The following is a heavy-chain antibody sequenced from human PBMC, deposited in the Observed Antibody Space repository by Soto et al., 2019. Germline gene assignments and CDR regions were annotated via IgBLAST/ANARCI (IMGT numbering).Heavy chain of an antibody. CDR1: GFTFSSYD. V-gene: IGHV3-13*01. J-gene: IGHJ4*02. CDR2: IGTAGDT. Sequence: GSLRLSCAASGFTFSSYDMHWVRQATGKGLEWVSAIGTAGDTYYPGSVKGRFTISRENAKNSLYLQMNSLRAEDTAMYYCARALLWFGEPHFDYWGQGTLVTVSS. CDR3: ARALLWFGEPHFDY. D-gene: IGHD3-10*01.